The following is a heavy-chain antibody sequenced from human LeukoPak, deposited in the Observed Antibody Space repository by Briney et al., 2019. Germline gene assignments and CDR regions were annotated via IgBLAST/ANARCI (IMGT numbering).Heavy chain of an antibody. CDR1: GFTFSSYA. V-gene: IGHV3-23*01. D-gene: IGHD6-19*01. Sequence: GGSLRLSCAASGFTFSSYAMSWVRQAPGKGLEWVSTISGSAGSTYYADSVKGRFTISRDNSKNTLYLQMNSLRAEDTAVYYCAKAKGWLQIFDYWGQGTLVIVSS. CDR3: AKAKGWLQIFDY. CDR2: ISGSAGST. J-gene: IGHJ4*02.